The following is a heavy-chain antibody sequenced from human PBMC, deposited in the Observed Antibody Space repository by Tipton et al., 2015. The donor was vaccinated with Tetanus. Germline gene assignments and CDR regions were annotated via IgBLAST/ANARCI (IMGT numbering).Heavy chain of an antibody. D-gene: IGHD3-22*01. CDR3: ARDSYYSSRWSFADY. V-gene: IGHV4-31*03. CDR2: IYFTGTT. J-gene: IGHJ4*02. Sequence: TLSLTCTVSGGSISSYYWSWIRQHPGKGLEWIGYIYFTGTTYYNPSLESRLTISIDTSKNQFSLELTSVTAADTAVYYCARDSYYSSRWSFADYWGQGTLVTVSS. CDR1: GGSISSYY.